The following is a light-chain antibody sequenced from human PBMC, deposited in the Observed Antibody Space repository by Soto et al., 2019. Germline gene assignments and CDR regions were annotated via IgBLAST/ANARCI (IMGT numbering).Light chain of an antibody. CDR3: QQYNNWPPWT. CDR1: QSVSSN. V-gene: IGKV3-15*01. CDR2: GAS. J-gene: IGKJ1*01. Sequence: EIVMTQSPATLSVSPGERATLSCRASQSVSSNLAWYQQKPGQGPRLLIYGASTRASGIQGRFSGSGSGTEFTLTISSLQSEDFAVYYCQQYNNWPPWTFGQGTKVDIK.